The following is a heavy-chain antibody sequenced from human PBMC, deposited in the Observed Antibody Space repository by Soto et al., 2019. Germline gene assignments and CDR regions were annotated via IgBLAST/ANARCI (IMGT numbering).Heavy chain of an antibody. Sequence: PGGSLRLSCAASGFTFSSYSMNWVRQAPGKGLEWVSYISSSSSTIYYVDSVKGRFTISRDNAKNSLYLQMNGLRDEDTAVYYCARDRAGAQYGLDVWGQGTTVTVSS. CDR2: ISSSSSTI. CDR3: ARDRAGAQYGLDV. D-gene: IGHD1-26*01. CDR1: GFTFSSYS. V-gene: IGHV3-48*02. J-gene: IGHJ6*02.